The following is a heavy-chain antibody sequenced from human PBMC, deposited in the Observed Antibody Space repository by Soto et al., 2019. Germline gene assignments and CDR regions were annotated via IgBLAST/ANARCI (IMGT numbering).Heavy chain of an antibody. CDR3: ARHRHPRGTVGATSPLDP. V-gene: IGHV3-53*01. CDR1: GVSVSSNY. J-gene: IGHJ5*02. D-gene: IGHD1-26*01. Sequence: PGGSLRLSCAISGVSVSSNYLSWVRQAPGKGLEWVSVHYSGGSTYYADSVQGRFTISRDKSNNTLYLQMRRVRAEDTAVYFCARHRHPRGTVGATSPLDPWGQGTQVTVSS. CDR2: HYSGGST.